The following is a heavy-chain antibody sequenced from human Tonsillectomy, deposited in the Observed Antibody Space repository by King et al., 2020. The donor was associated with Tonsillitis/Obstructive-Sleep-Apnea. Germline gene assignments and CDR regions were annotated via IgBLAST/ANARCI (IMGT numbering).Heavy chain of an antibody. Sequence: VQLVESGGGLVQPGRSLRLSCTASGFTFGDYAMSWVRQAPGKGLEWVGFIRSKAYGGTTEYDASVKGRFTISRDDSKSIAYLQMNSLKTEDTAVYYCTREGYYDSSGYYTPIHAFDIWGQGTMVTVSS. D-gene: IGHD3-22*01. CDR2: IRSKAYGGTT. CDR1: GFTFGDYA. CDR3: TREGYYDSSGYYTPIHAFDI. J-gene: IGHJ3*02. V-gene: IGHV3-49*04.